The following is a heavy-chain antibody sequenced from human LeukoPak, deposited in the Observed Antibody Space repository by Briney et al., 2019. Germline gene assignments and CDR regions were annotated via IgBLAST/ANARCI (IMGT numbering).Heavy chain of an antibody. CDR1: GGTFSSYA. D-gene: IGHD2-15*01. V-gene: IGHV1-69*05. Sequence: AVQVSSTASGGTFSSYAISSVRQAPGPGLEWMGGIIPIFGTANSAQTLQGRVTTITDESTRTASMKLSRLRYEDTAVYYCASDTEGDCSGGSCYPYYWGQGALVTVSS. J-gene: IGHJ4*02. CDR3: ASDTEGDCSGGSCYPYY. CDR2: IIPIFGTA.